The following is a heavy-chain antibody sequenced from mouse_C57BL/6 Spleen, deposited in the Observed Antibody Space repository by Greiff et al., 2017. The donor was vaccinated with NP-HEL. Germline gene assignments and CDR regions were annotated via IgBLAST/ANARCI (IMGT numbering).Heavy chain of an antibody. CDR3: ARGLTGTYWFAY. Sequence: QVQLQQSGAELVRPGASVKLSCKASGYTFTDYYINWVKQRPGQGLEWIARIYPGSGNTYYNEKFKGKATLTAEKSSSTAYMQLSSLTSEDSAVYFCARGLTGTYWFAYWGQGTLVTVSA. D-gene: IGHD4-1*01. CDR1: GYTFTDYY. V-gene: IGHV1-76*01. J-gene: IGHJ3*01. CDR2: IYPGSGNT.